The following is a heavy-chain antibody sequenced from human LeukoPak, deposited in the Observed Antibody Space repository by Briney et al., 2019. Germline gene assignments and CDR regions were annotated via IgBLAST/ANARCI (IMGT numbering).Heavy chain of an antibody. V-gene: IGHV4-39*01. Sequence: PSETLSLTCTVSGGSISSSSYYWGWIRQPPGKGLEWIGSIYYSGSTYYNPSLKSRVTISVDTSKNQFSLKLSSVTAADTAVYYCARHHDYGDYYFDYWGQGTLVTASS. CDR3: ARHHDYGDYYFDY. J-gene: IGHJ4*02. D-gene: IGHD4-17*01. CDR2: IYYSGST. CDR1: GGSISSSSYY.